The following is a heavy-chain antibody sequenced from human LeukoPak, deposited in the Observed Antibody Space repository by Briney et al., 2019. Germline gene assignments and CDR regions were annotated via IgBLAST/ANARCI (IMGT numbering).Heavy chain of an antibody. V-gene: IGHV3-53*01. CDR1: GFTVSSNY. Sequence: GGSLRLSCAASGFTVSSNYMSWVRQAPGKGLEWVSVIYSGGSTYYADSVKGRFTISRDNSKNTLYLQMNSLRAEDTAVYYCASEGYSYGHKNYDFDYWGQGTLVIVSS. J-gene: IGHJ4*02. CDR3: ASEGYSYGHKNYDFDY. CDR2: IYSGGST. D-gene: IGHD5-18*01.